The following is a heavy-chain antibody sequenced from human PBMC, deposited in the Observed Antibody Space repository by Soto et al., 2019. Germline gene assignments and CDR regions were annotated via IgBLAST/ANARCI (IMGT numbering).Heavy chain of an antibody. J-gene: IGHJ4*02. CDR3: ARGGQWLPVY. D-gene: IGHD6-19*01. V-gene: IGHV4-34*01. CDR2: IHHSGST. Sequence: SSETLSLTCAVYGGSFIGYYWSWIRQPPGKGLEWIGDIHHSGSTNYNPSLTSRVTISADTSKNQFSLNLSSMTPADTAVYYCARGGQWLPVYWGQGTLVTVSS. CDR1: GGSFIGYY.